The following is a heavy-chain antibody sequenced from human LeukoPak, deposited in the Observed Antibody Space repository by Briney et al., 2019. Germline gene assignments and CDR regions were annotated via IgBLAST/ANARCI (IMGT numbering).Heavy chain of an antibody. V-gene: IGHV1-18*01. J-gene: IGHJ5*02. CDR2: ISGYNGYT. D-gene: IGHD3-22*01. CDR1: GYTFTSYG. CDR3: ARDEARYSSGYYPNWFDP. Sequence: ASVKVSCKASGYTFTSYGISWVRQPPGQGLEWMGWISGYNGYTHYANNHQGRVAMTTDTSTSTAYMELRSLRSDDTAVYYCARDEARYSSGYYPNWFDPWGQGTLVTVSS.